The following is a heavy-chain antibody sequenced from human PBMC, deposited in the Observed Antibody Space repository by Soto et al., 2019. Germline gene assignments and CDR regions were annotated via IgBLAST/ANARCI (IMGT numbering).Heavy chain of an antibody. D-gene: IGHD2-2*01. CDR2: ISTGGGST. CDR1: GFTFSGSA. J-gene: IGHJ4*02. CDR3: ARNVLRGYCSSSSCPFDH. V-gene: IGHV3-23*01. Sequence: PGGSLRLSCAASGFTFSGSAMSWVRQAPGKGLEWVSGISTGGGSTDYADSVKGRFTISRDNSKNTLYLQMSSLRAEDTAVYHCARNVLRGYCSSSSCPFDHWGQGTLVTVSS.